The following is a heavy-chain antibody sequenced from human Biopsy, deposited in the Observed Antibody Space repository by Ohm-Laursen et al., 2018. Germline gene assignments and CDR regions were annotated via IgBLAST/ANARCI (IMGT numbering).Heavy chain of an antibody. CDR2: IYYSGSI. CDR1: GGSVNSYS. J-gene: IGHJ2*01. V-gene: IGHV4-59*02. Sequence: SDTLSLTCTVSGGSVNSYSWSWIRQPPGKGLEWIGYIYYSGSINYNPSLKGRVTISLDTSKNQFSLRLRSVTPADTAIYYCARDRGYYSDRTVPGYFDLWGRGTLVTVSS. D-gene: IGHD3-22*01. CDR3: ARDRGYYSDRTVPGYFDL.